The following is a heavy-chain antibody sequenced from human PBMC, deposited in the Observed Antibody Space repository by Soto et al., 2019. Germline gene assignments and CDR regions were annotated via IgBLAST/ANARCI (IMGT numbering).Heavy chain of an antibody. CDR1: GYTFTSYA. J-gene: IGHJ6*03. D-gene: IGHD2-15*01. CDR2: INAGNGNT. CDR3: ARSRGGGYCSGGSCPKVYYYMDV. V-gene: IGHV1-3*01. Sequence: ASVKIYCKASGYTFTSYAMHGVRQAPGQRLEWMGWINAGNGNTKYSQKFQGRVTITRDTSASTAYMELSSLRSEDTAVYYCARSRGGGYCSGGSCPKVYYYMDVWGKGTTVTVSS.